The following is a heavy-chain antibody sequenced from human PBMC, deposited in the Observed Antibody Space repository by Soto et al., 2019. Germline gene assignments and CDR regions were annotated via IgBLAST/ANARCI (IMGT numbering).Heavy chain of an antibody. V-gene: IGHV3-23*01. CDR3: AKAVGAVTIYYYYYMDV. CDR1: GFTFSSYA. Sequence: GGSLRLSCAASGFTFSSYAMSWVRQAPGKGLEWVSAISGSGGSTYYADSVKGRFTISRDNSKNTLYLQMNSLRAEDTAVYYCAKAVGAVTIYYYYYMDVWGKGTTVTVSS. J-gene: IGHJ6*03. D-gene: IGHD4-17*01. CDR2: ISGSGGST.